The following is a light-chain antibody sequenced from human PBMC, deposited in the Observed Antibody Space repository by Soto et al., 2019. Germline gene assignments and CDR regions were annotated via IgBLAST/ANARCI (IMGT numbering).Light chain of an antibody. CDR3: NSYTSKSTGV. CDR2: EVS. CDR1: SSDVGGYNY. J-gene: IGLJ1*01. Sequence: QSALTQPASVSGSPGQSITISCTGTSSDVGGYNYVSWYQQHPGKAPKLIIYEVSNRPSGVSISGSKSGNTASLTISGLQAEDEADYYCNSYTSKSTGVFGTGTKVTVL. V-gene: IGLV2-14*01.